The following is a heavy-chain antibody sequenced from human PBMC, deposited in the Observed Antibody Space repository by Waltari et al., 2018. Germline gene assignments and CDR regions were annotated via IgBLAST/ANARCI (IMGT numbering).Heavy chain of an antibody. CDR3: ASETYGDYGQYAFDI. J-gene: IGHJ3*02. D-gene: IGHD4-17*01. Sequence: QVQLQESGPGLVKPSETLSLTCTVSGGSISSYYWSWIRQPPGKGLEWIGYIYYSGSTNYNPSLKSRVTISVDTSKNQFSLKLSSVTAADTAVYYCASETYGDYGQYAFDIWGQGTMVTVSS. CDR1: GGSISSYY. V-gene: IGHV4-59*01. CDR2: IYYSGST.